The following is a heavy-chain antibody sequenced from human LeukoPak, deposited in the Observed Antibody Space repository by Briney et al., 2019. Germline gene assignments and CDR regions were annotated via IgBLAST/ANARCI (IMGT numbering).Heavy chain of an antibody. V-gene: IGHV4-59*12. CDR3: AREGTTVTTYDY. Sequence: SETLSLTCTVSGGSISSYYWSWIRQPPGRGLEWIASIYYRGSTHYNPSLASLKSRVTISGDTSKNQFSLRLSSVTAADTAVYYCAREGTTVTTYDYWGQGTLVTVSS. CDR1: GGSISSYY. CDR2: IYYRGST. D-gene: IGHD4-11*01. J-gene: IGHJ4*02.